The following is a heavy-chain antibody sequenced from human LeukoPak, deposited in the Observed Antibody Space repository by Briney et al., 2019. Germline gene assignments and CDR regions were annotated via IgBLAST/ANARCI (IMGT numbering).Heavy chain of an antibody. J-gene: IGHJ5*02. CDR1: GYTFTSYG. Sequence: ASVKVPCKASGYTFTSYGISWVRQAPGQGLEWMGWISAYNGNTNYAQKLQGRVTMTTDTSTSTAYMELRSLRSDDTAVYYCARASGTSRSPSIVANWFDPWGQGTLVTVSS. CDR3: ARASGTSRSPSIVANWFDP. D-gene: IGHD2-21*01. V-gene: IGHV1-18*01. CDR2: ISAYNGNT.